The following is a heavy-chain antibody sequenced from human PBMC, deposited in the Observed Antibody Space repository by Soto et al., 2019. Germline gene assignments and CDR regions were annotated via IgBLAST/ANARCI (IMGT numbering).Heavy chain of an antibody. V-gene: IGHV3-30*18. Sequence: GGSLRLSCAASGFTFSSYGMHWVRQAPGKGLEWVAVISYDGSNKYYADSVKGRFTISRDNSKNTLYLQMNSLRAEDTAVYYCAKEAWEGTMVRGVAYYFDYWGQGTLVTVSS. CDR2: ISYDGSNK. CDR1: GFTFSSYG. CDR3: AKEAWEGTMVRGVAYYFDY. D-gene: IGHD3-10*01. J-gene: IGHJ4*02.